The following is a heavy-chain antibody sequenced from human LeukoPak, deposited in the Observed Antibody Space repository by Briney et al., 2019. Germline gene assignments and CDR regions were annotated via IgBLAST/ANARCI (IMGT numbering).Heavy chain of an antibody. J-gene: IGHJ4*02. CDR3: ARLGYSVSWTDC. CDR1: GGSISSRY. D-gene: IGHD6-13*01. Sequence: SETLSLTCTVSGGSISSRYWSWIRQHPGKGLEWIGYIYYSGSTYYNPSLKSRVTISVDTSKNQFSLRLSSVTATDMAVYFCARLGYSVSWTDCWGQGILVTVSS. V-gene: IGHV4-59*08. CDR2: IYYSGST.